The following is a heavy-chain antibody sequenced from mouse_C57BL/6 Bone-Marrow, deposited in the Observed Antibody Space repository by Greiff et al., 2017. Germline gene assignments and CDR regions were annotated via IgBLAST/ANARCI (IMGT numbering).Heavy chain of an antibody. Sequence: DVHLVESGGGLVKPGGSLKLSCAASGFTFSDYGMHWVRQAPEKGLEWVAYISSGSSTIYYADTVKGRFTISRDNAKNTLFLQMTSLRSEDTAMYYCARDFDYGSSLYYFDYWGQGTTLTVSS. J-gene: IGHJ2*01. CDR3: ARDFDYGSSLYYFDY. D-gene: IGHD1-1*01. CDR2: ISSGSSTI. V-gene: IGHV5-17*01. CDR1: GFTFSDYG.